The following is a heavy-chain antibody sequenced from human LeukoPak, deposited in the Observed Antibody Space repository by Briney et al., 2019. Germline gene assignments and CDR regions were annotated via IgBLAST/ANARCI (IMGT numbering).Heavy chain of an antibody. CDR2: INHSGST. D-gene: IGHD6-6*01. J-gene: IGHJ4*02. CDR1: GGSFSGYY. V-gene: IGHV4-34*01. CDR3: ARRGIAARHIDY. Sequence: PSETLSLTCAVYGGSFSGYYWSWIRQPPGKGLEWIGEINHSGSTNYNPSLKSRVTISVDTSKNQFSLKLSSVTAADTAVYYCARRGIAARHIDYWGQGTLVTVSS.